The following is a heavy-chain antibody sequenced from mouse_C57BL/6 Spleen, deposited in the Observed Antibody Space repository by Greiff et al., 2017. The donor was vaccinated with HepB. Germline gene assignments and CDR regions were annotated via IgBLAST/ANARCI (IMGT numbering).Heavy chain of an antibody. J-gene: IGHJ3*01. V-gene: IGHV7-3*01. D-gene: IGHD2-3*01. CDR1: GFTFTDYY. Sequence: EVQGVESGGGLVQPGGSLSLSCAASGFTFTDYYMSWVRQPPGKALEWLGFIRNKANGYTTEYSVSVKGRFTISRDNSQSILYLQMNALRAEDSATYYCARYDGYYGAYWGQGTLVTVSA. CDR3: ARYDGYYGAY. CDR2: IRNKANGYTT.